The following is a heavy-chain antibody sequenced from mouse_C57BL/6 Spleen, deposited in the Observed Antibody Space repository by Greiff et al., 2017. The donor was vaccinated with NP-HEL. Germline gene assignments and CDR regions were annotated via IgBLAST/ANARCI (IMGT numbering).Heavy chain of an antibody. V-gene: IGHV1-52*01. CDR3: ARSRGSGSPFDY. J-gene: IGHJ2*01. CDR2: IDPSDSET. CDR1: GYTFTSYW. Sequence: QVQLQQPGAELVRPGSSVKLSCKASGYTFTSYWMHWVKQRPIQGLEWIGNIDPSDSETHYNQKFKDKATLTVDKSSSTASMQLSSLTSEDSAVYYCARSRGSGSPFDYWGQGTTLTVSS. D-gene: IGHD3-2*02.